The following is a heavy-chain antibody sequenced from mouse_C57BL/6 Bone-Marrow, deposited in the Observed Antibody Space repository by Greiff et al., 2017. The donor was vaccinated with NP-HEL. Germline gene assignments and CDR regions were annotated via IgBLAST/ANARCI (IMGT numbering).Heavy chain of an antibody. D-gene: IGHD2-4*01. J-gene: IGHJ1*03. CDR3: ARRDYGWYFDV. V-gene: IGHV5-15*01. CDR2: ISNLAYSI. CDR1: GFTFSDYG. Sequence: EVQRVESGGGLVQPGGSLKLSCAASGFTFSDYGMAWVRQAPRKGPEWVAFISNLAYSIYYADTVTGRFTISRENAKNTLYLEMSSLRSEDTAMYYCARRDYGWYFDVWGTGTTVTVSS.